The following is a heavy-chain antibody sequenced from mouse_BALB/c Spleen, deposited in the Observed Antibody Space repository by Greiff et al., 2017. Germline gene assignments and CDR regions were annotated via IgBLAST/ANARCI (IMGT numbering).Heavy chain of an antibody. CDR3: AWGDYDVPFDY. CDR1: GFNIKDTY. D-gene: IGHD2-4*01. J-gene: IGHJ3*01. CDR2: IDPANGNT. Sequence: VHVKQSGAELVKPGASVKLSCTASGFNIKDTYMHWVKQRPEQGLEWIGRIDPANGNTKYDPKFQGKATITADTSSNTAYLQLSSLTSEDTAVYYCAWGDYDVPFDYWGQGTLVTVSA. V-gene: IGHV14-3*02.